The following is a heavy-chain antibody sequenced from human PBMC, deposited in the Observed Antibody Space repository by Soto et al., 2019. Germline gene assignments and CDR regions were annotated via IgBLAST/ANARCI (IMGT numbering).Heavy chain of an antibody. CDR1: GGTFSSYA. J-gene: IGHJ4*02. CDR2: IIPIFGTA. D-gene: IGHD2-21*02. Sequence: QVQLVQSGAEVKKPGSSVKVSCKASGGTFSSYAISWVRQAPGQGLEWLGGIIPIFGTANYAQKFQGRVTITADESTSTADMELSSLRSEDTAVYYCARDPYGGNSGGFDYWGQGTLVTVSS. CDR3: ARDPYGGNSGGFDY. V-gene: IGHV1-69*01.